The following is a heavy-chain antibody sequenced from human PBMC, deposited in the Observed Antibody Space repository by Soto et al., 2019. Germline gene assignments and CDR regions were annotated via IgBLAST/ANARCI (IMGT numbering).Heavy chain of an antibody. V-gene: IGHV2-5*02. CDR3: AHRPPYGGYVGWFDP. CDR2: IYWDDDK. CDR1: GFSLSTSGVG. Sequence: QITLKESGPTLVKPTQTLTLTCTFSGFSLSTSGVGVGWIRQPPGKALEWLALIYWDDDKRYSPSLKSRLPSTLDTSKNQLVLTMTNIDPVDTSTYYCAHRPPYGGYVGWFDPWGQGTLVTVSS. D-gene: IGHD5-12*01. J-gene: IGHJ5*02.